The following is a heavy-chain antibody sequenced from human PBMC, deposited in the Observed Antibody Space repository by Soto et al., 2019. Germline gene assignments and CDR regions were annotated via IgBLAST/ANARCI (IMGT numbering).Heavy chain of an antibody. CDR1: GFTFSDYY. CDR3: ARAKGEQLWLLY. CDR2: ISSSSSYT. Sequence: GGSLSLSCAASGFTFSDYYMSWIRQAPGKGLEWVSYISSSSSYTNYADSVKGRFTISRDNAKNSLYLQMNSLRAEDTAVYYCARAKGEQLWLLYWGQGTLVTVSS. J-gene: IGHJ4*02. V-gene: IGHV3-11*06. D-gene: IGHD5-18*01.